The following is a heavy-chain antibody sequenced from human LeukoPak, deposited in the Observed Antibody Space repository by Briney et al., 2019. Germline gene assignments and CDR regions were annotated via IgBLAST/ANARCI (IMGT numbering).Heavy chain of an antibody. V-gene: IGHV3-48*04. CDR3: ARLRYYGMDV. Sequence: GGSLRLSCAASGFTFSGYDMSWVRQAPGKGLEWVSYTSSSSSTIYYADSVKSRFTISRDNAKNSLHLQMNSLRAEDTAVYYCARLRYYGMDVWGQGTTVTVSS. J-gene: IGHJ6*02. CDR2: TSSSSSTI. CDR1: GFTFSGYD.